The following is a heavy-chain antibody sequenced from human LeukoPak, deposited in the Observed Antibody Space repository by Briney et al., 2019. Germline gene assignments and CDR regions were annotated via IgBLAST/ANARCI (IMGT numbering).Heavy chain of an antibody. J-gene: IGHJ4*02. V-gene: IGHV4-39*06. D-gene: IGHD5-24*01. CDR3: ARGSGGEIDY. CDR1: GGSISSSSYY. Sequence: SETLSLTCTVSGGSISSSSYYWGWIRQPPGKGLEWIGSIYYSGRTYYNPSLKSRVTISVDTSKNQFPLKLSSVTAADTAVYYCARGSGGEIDYWGQGTLVTVSS. CDR2: IYYSGRT.